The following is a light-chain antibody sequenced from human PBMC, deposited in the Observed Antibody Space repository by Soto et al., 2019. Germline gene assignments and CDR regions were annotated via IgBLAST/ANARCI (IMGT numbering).Light chain of an antibody. J-gene: IGKJ4*01. V-gene: IGKV1-9*01. CDR2: AAS. Sequence: DIQLTQSPSFLSASVGDRVTITCRASQGISSYLAWYQQKPGKAPKLLIYAASTLQSGVPSRFSGSGSGTEFTLTISSLQPEDFATYCCQQLNSYRNTFGGGTKVEIK. CDR3: QQLNSYRNT. CDR1: QGISSY.